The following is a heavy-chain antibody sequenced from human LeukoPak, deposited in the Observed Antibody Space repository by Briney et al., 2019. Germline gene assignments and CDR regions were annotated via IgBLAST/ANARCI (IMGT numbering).Heavy chain of an antibody. Sequence: VSVKVSCKASGYTFTSYYMHWVRQAPGQGLEWMGIINPSGGSTSYAQKFQGRVTMTRDMSTSTVYMELSSLRSEDTAVYYCARDLRGRDGYNWPTGDYWGQGTLVTVSS. D-gene: IGHD5-24*01. CDR2: INPSGGST. CDR1: GYTFTSYY. J-gene: IGHJ4*02. CDR3: ARDLRGRDGYNWPTGDY. V-gene: IGHV1-46*01.